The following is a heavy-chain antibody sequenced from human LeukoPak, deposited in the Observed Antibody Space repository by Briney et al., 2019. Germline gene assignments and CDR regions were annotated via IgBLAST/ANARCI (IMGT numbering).Heavy chain of an antibody. CDR2: IYYSGNT. CDR1: GGSISSYY. CDR3: AREPRSSLFDF. Sequence: SATLSLTCNASGGSISSYYRRWVRQPPGQGLEWIGYIYYSGNTDYNPSRKSQVSLSVDTSKNQFALKLSAVTAADTAVYCGAREPRSSLFDFWSQGTLVTVSS. V-gene: IGHV4-59*01. D-gene: IGHD6-13*01. J-gene: IGHJ4*02.